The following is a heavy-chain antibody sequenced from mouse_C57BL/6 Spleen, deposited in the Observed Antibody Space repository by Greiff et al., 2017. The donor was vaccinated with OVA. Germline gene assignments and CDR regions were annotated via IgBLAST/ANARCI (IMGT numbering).Heavy chain of an antibody. CDR1: GYAFSSSW. CDR2: IYPGDGDT. D-gene: IGHD2-5*01. V-gene: IGHV1-82*01. CDR3: ARGPGYSNYAMDY. J-gene: IGHJ4*01. Sequence: QVQLKESGPELVKPGASVKISCKASGYAFSSSWMNWVKQRPGKGLEWVGRIYPGDGDTNYNGKFKGKATLTADKTSSTAYMQRSSLTSEDSAVYFCARGPGYSNYAMDYWGQGTSVTVSS.